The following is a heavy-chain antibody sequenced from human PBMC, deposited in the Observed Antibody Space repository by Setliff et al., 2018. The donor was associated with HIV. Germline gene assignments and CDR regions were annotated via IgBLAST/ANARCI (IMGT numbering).Heavy chain of an antibody. V-gene: IGHV1-69*10. D-gene: IGHD5-18*01. CDR1: GGTFSSYA. J-gene: IGHJ6*02. Sequence: SVKVSCKASGGTFSSYAISWVRQAPGQGLEWMGGIIPILGIANYAQKFQGRVTITADESTSTAYMELSSLRSEDTAVYYCARDLRGGYSYGYYYYGMDVWGQGTTVTVSS. CDR3: ARDLRGGYSYGYYYYGMDV. CDR2: IIPILGIA.